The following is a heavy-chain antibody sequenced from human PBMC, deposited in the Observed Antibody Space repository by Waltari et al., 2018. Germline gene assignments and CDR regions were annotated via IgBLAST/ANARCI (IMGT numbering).Heavy chain of an antibody. CDR2: IYYSGST. CDR3: ARETVWGATDY. Sequence: QVQLQESGPGVVKPSQTLSLTCTVSGGALSSGDYYWSGIRQPPGKGLEWIGYIYYSGSTYYNPSLNSRVTISVDTSKNQFSLKLSSVTAADTAVYYCARETVWGATDYWGQGTLVTVSS. CDR1: GGALSSGDYY. D-gene: IGHD1-26*01. V-gene: IGHV4-30-4*08. J-gene: IGHJ4*02.